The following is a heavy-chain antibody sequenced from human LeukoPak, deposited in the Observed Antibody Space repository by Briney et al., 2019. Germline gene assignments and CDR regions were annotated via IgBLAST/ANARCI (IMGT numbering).Heavy chain of an antibody. CDR3: ARASGGYGDYELALFDY. D-gene: IGHD4-17*01. CDR2: ISSSSSYI. CDR1: GFTFSSYS. Sequence: GGSLRLSCAASGFTFSSYSMNWVRQAPGKGLEWVSSISSSSSYIYYADSVKGRFTISRDNAKNSLYLQMNSPRAEDTAVYYCARASGGYGDYELALFDYWGQGTLVTVSS. J-gene: IGHJ4*02. V-gene: IGHV3-21*01.